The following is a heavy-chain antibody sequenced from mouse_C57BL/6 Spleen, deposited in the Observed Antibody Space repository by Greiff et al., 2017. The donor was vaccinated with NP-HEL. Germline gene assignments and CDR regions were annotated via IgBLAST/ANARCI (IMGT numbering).Heavy chain of an antibody. CDR1: GFTFSSYA. Sequence: EVHLVESGGGLVKPGGSLKLSCAASGFTFSSYAMSWVRQTPEKRLEWVATISDGGSYTYYPDNVKGRFTISRDNAKNNLYLQMSHLKSEDTAMYYCARAYGSSYLWYFDVWGTGTTVTVSS. CDR2: ISDGGSYT. V-gene: IGHV5-4*01. CDR3: ARAYGSSYLWYFDV. D-gene: IGHD1-1*01. J-gene: IGHJ1*03.